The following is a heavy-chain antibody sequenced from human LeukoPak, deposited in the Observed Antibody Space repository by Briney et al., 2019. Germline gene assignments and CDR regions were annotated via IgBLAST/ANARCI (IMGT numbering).Heavy chain of an antibody. CDR3: ARVGGVGDTLSFDY. V-gene: IGHV4-59*01. Sequence: SETLSLTCTVSGGSISSYYWSWIRQPPGQGMEWIGYIYYSGSTNYNPSLTSRVTISVDTSKNQFSLKLSSVTAADTAVYYCARVGGVGDTLSFDYWGQGTLVTVSS. CDR2: IYYSGST. D-gene: IGHD1-26*01. CDR1: GGSISSYY. J-gene: IGHJ4*02.